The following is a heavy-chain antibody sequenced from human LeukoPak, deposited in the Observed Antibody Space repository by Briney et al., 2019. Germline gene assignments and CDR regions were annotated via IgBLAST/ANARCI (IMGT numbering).Heavy chain of an antibody. CDR1: GFSFSSHG. CDR3: ARVSYGADYYMDV. D-gene: IGHD4-17*01. V-gene: IGHV3-23*01. Sequence: PGGSLRLSCAASGFSFSSHGMSWVRQAPGKGLEWVSGIIGGAGGTYYADSVEGRFTISRDNAKNSLYLQMNSLRAEDTAVYYCARVSYGADYYMDVWGKGTTVTISS. J-gene: IGHJ6*03. CDR2: IIGGAGGT.